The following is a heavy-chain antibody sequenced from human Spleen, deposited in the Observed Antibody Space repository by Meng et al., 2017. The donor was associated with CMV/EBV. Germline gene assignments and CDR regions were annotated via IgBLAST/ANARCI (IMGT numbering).Heavy chain of an antibody. CDR1: TCTVSSHY. CDR3: ARQGGFGEPNWFDP. J-gene: IGHJ5*02. CDR2: IYSDGTT. Sequence: AAYTCTVSSHYVNWVRRAPGKGLEWVSIIYSDGTTYYADSVKGRFTISRDNSKNTVYLQMNGLRVDDTALYYCARQGGFGEPNWFDPWGQGTLVTVSS. D-gene: IGHD3-10*01. V-gene: IGHV3-53*01.